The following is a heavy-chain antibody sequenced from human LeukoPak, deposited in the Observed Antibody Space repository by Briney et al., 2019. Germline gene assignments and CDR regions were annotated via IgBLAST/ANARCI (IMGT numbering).Heavy chain of an antibody. D-gene: IGHD2-2*01. J-gene: IGHJ4*02. CDR3: AREPVVPAAKLDY. CDR2: ISSSNSYI. Sequence: GGSLRLSCAASGFTFSSYSMNWVRQAPGKGLEWVSSISSSNSYIYYADSVEGRFTISRDNAKNSLYLQMNSLGAEDTAVYYCAREPVVPAAKLDYWGQGTLVTVSS. CDR1: GFTFSSYS. V-gene: IGHV3-21*01.